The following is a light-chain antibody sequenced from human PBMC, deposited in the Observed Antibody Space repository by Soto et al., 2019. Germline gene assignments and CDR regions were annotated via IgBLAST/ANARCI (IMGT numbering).Light chain of an antibody. CDR2: DAS. V-gene: IGKV3-11*01. CDR1: QSLSSS. Sequence: EIVLTQSPATLSLSPGEGATLSCRASQSLSSSLAWYQQKPGQAPRLLIYDASNRATGIPARFSGSGSGTDFTLTISSLEPEDFAVYYCQQRSNWPLTFGGGTKVDIK. CDR3: QQRSNWPLT. J-gene: IGKJ4*01.